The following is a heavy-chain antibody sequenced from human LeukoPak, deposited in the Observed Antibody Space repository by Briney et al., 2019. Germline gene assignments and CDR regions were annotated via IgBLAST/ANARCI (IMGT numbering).Heavy chain of an antibody. Sequence: SETLSLTCTVSGGSISSYYWSWIRLPAGKGLEWIGRIYTSGSTNCNPSLKSRVTMSVDTSKNQFSLKLSSVTAADTAVYYCARDGGIAAAGTILVDYFDYWGQGTLVTVSS. V-gene: IGHV4-4*07. CDR1: GGSISSYY. D-gene: IGHD6-13*01. J-gene: IGHJ4*02. CDR2: IYTSGST. CDR3: ARDGGIAAAGTILVDYFDY.